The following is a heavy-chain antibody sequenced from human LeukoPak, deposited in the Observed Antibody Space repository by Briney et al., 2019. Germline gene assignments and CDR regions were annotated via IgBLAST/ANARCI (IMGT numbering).Heavy chain of an antibody. CDR2: ISSSGSTI. D-gene: IGHD3-9*01. J-gene: IGHJ4*02. Sequence: GGSLRLSCAASGFTFSDYYMSWIRQAPGKGLEWVSYISSSGSTIYYADSVKGRFTISRDNAKNSLYLQMNSLRAEDTAVYYCAKDPPIRYFDWPRSWGGNFDYWGQGTLVTVSS. CDR3: AKDPPIRYFDWPRSWGGNFDY. V-gene: IGHV3-11*01. CDR1: GFTFSDYY.